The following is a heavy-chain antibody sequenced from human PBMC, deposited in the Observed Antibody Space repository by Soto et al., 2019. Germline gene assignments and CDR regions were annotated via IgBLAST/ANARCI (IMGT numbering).Heavy chain of an antibody. CDR1: GLSLSDAW. Sequence: EVQVVESGGGLVKPGGSLRLSCAASGLSLSDAWVNWVRQAPGKGLQWVGRIKRKIDGGTTDFAAPVKGRFTISRGDSENTAYLHNNTPKVEDTALYYLSIRGSNIRIGYWGQGALVTVSA. J-gene: IGHJ4*02. D-gene: IGHD1-26*01. CDR2: IKRKIDGGTT. V-gene: IGHV3-15*07. CDR3: SIRGSNIRIGY.